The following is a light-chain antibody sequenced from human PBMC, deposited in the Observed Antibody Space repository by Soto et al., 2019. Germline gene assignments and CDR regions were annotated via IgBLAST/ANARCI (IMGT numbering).Light chain of an antibody. Sequence: QSALTQPPSASGSPGQSVTISCTGTSSDVGGYNYVSWYQHHPGKAPKLMIYEVTKRPSGVPDRFSGSKSGNTASLTVSGLQAEDEAYYSFSSYAGSNNLRLFCGGTQLTVL. CDR2: EVT. J-gene: IGLJ3*02. CDR1: SSDVGGYNY. V-gene: IGLV2-8*01. CDR3: SSYAGSNNLRL.